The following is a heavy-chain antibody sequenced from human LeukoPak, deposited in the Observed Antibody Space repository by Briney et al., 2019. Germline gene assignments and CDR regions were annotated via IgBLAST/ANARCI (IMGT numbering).Heavy chain of an antibody. CDR2: IYYSGYT. V-gene: IGHV4-59*02. Sequence: SETLSLTCSVSGGSVSNYYWSWIRQAPGKGLEWIGDIYYSGYTNYNPSLTSRLSISVDTSRNQFSLTLISVTAADTAVYYCARFPRDAFDIWGQGTMVIVSS. CDR3: ARFPRDAFDI. CDR1: GGSVSNYY. J-gene: IGHJ3*02.